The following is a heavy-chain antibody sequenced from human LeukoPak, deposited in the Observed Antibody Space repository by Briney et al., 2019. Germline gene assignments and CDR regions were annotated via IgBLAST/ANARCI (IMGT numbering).Heavy chain of an antibody. Sequence: GESLKIPCQGSGYSFTSYWISWVRQMPGKGLEWMGRIDPSDSYTNYSPSFQGHVTISADKSISTAYLQWSSLKASDTAMYYCARQGGSFSDYWGQGTLVTVSS. J-gene: IGHJ4*02. CDR2: IDPSDSYT. D-gene: IGHD1-26*01. CDR1: GYSFTSYW. V-gene: IGHV5-10-1*01. CDR3: ARQGGSFSDY.